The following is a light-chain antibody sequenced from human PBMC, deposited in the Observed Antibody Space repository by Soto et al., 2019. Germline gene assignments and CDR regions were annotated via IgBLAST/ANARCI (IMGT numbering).Light chain of an antibody. CDR2: DVN. CDR3: CSFAGSHTPWV. Sequence: QSALTQPRSVSGSPGQSVTISFTGTSSDVGGYNYVSWYQQHPGKAPKLMIYDVNKWPSGVPDRFSGSKSGNTASLTISGLQAEYEADYHCCSFAGSHTPWVFGGGTKLTVL. J-gene: IGLJ3*02. V-gene: IGLV2-11*01. CDR1: SSDVGGYNY.